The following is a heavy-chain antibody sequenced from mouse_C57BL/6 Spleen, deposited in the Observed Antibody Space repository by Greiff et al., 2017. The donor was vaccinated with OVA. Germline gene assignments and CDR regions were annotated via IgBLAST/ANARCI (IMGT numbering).Heavy chain of an antibody. CDR1: GFSLTSYG. J-gene: IGHJ1*03. CDR2: IWRGGST. D-gene: IGHD1-1*01. V-gene: IGHV2-5*01. Sequence: QVQLQQSGPGLVQPSQSLSITCTVSGFSLTSYGVHWVRQSPGKGLEWLGVIWRGGSTDYNAAFMSRLSITKDNSKSQVFFKMNSLQADDTAIYYCAKAYGSSYSWYFDVWGTGTTVTVSS. CDR3: AKAYGSSYSWYFDV.